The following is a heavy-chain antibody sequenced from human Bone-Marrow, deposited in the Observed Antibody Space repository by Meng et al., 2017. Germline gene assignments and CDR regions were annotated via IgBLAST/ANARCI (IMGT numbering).Heavy chain of an antibody. CDR2: INSDGSST. J-gene: IGHJ4*02. D-gene: IGHD3-10*01. V-gene: IGHV3-74*01. CDR1: GFTFSSYW. CDR3: ASSSLLWFGELFSY. Sequence: GGSLRLSCAASGFTFSSYWMHWVRQAPGKGLVWVSRINSDGSSTSYADSVKGRFTISRDNAKNTLYLQMNSLRAEDTAVYYCASSSLLWFGELFSYWGQGTLVTISS.